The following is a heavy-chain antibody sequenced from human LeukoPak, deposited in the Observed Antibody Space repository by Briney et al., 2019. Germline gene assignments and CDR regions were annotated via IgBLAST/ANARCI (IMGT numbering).Heavy chain of an antibody. CDR1: GFTFDDYV. V-gene: IGHV3-9*01. Sequence: GGSLRLSCAASGFTFDDYVMHWIRQTPGRGLEWVAGIRWNSGSIGYADSVKGRFTISRDNAKNSLYLQMNSLRAEDTAVYYCVRGSYGAYDYWGQGSLVTVSS. CDR3: VRGSYGAYDY. J-gene: IGHJ4*02. CDR2: IRWNSGSI. D-gene: IGHD4-17*01.